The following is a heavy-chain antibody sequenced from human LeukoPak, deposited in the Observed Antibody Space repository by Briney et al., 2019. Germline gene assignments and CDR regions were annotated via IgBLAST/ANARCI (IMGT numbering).Heavy chain of an antibody. Sequence: SETLSLTCTVSGGSISSGGYYWSWIRQHPGKGLEWIGYIYYGGSTYYNPSLKSRVTISVDTSKNQFSLKLSSVTAADTAVYYCARGGTAMVPFDYWGQGTLVTVSS. V-gene: IGHV4-31*03. CDR3: ARGGTAMVPFDY. CDR1: GGSISSGGYY. CDR2: IYYGGST. D-gene: IGHD5-18*01. J-gene: IGHJ4*02.